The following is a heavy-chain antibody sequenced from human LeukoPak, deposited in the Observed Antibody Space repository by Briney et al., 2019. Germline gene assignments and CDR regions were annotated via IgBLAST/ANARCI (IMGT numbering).Heavy chain of an antibody. CDR3: ASGGYSYGTDY. V-gene: IGHV3-74*01. J-gene: IGHJ4*02. CDR1: GFTFSSYW. Sequence: GGSLRLSCEASGFTFSSYWMNWVRQAPGKGLVWVSRINSDGSSTNFADSVRGRFTISRDNAKNSLYLQMNSLRAEDTAVYYCASGGYSYGTDYWGQGTLVTVSS. CDR2: INSDGSST. D-gene: IGHD5-18*01.